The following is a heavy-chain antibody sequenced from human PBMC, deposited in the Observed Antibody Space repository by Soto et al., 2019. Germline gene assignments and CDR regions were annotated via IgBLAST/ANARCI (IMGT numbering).Heavy chain of an antibody. D-gene: IGHD2-2*01. J-gene: IGHJ5*02. V-gene: IGHV4-31*03. Sequence: QVQLQESGPGLVKPSQTLSLTCTVSGGSISSGGYYWSWIRQHPGKGLEWIGYIYYSGSTYYNPSPKSRVTISVDTSKNQCSLKLSSVTAADTAVYYCARASVVPAAMKANWFDPWGQGTLVTVSS. CDR2: IYYSGST. CDR1: GGSISSGGYY. CDR3: ARASVVPAAMKANWFDP.